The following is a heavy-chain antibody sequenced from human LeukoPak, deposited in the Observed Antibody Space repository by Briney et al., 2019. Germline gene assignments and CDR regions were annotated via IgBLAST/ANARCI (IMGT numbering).Heavy chain of an antibody. J-gene: IGHJ6*03. Sequence: SETLSLTCAVYGGSFSGYYWSWVRQPPGKGLEWIGEIHHSGSTDYNPSLKSRVAISVDTSKNQFSLKLSSVTAADTAVYYCATYYGSGSDPYYYYMDGWGRGTTVTVSS. CDR2: IHHSGST. V-gene: IGHV4-34*01. CDR3: ATYYGSGSDPYYYYMDG. CDR1: GGSFSGYY. D-gene: IGHD3-10*01.